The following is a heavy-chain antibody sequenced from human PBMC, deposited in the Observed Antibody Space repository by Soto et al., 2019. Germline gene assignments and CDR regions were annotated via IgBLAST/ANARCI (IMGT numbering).Heavy chain of an antibody. CDR2: ISAYNGNT. CDR3: ARVPLYGDYVDY. J-gene: IGHJ4*02. D-gene: IGHD4-17*01. CDR1: GYTFTRSG. V-gene: IGHV1-18*01. Sequence: ASVKVSCKASGYTFTRSGISWVRQAPGQGLEWMGWISAYNGNTNYAQKLQGRVTMTTDTSTSTAYMELRSLRSDDTAVYYCARVPLYGDYVDYWGQGTLVTVSS.